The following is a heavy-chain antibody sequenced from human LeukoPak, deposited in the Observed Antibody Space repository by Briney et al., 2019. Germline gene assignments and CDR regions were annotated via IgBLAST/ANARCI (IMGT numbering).Heavy chain of an antibody. CDR3: ARDRAVAHYYYYMDV. Sequence: SETLSLTCAVYGGSFSGYYWSWIRQPPGKGLEWIGEINHSGSTNYNPSLKSRVTISVDTSKNQFSLKLSSVTAADTAVYYCARDRAVAHYYYYMDVWGKGTTVTISS. J-gene: IGHJ6*03. D-gene: IGHD6-19*01. CDR1: GGSFSGYY. CDR2: INHSGST. V-gene: IGHV4-34*01.